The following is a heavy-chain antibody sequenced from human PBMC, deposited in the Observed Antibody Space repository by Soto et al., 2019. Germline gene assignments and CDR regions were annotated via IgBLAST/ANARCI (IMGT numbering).Heavy chain of an antibody. CDR2: IFNSGST. J-gene: IGHJ4*02. V-gene: IGHV4-4*02. D-gene: IGHD1-26*01. Sequence: QVQLQESGPGLVKPSGTLSLTCAVFGGSISNSNWWTWVRQPPGKGLDWIGEIFNSGSTNYNSSLMGRVTISVDKANNQFSLKLSSVTAADTAVYYCAHRPIVGAAIWGQGTLVTVSS. CDR3: AHRPIVGAAI. CDR1: GGSISNSNW.